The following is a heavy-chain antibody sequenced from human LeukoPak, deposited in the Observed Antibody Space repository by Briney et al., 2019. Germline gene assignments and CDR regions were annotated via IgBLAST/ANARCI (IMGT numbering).Heavy chain of an antibody. CDR3: ARAEENMVRGVIITSHWFDP. CDR1: GFTSSSYA. V-gene: IGHV3-30*04. Sequence: GGSLRLSCAASGFTSSSYAMHWVRQAPGKGLEWVAAISYDGSNKYYADSVKGRFTISRDNSKNTLYLQMNSLRAEDTAVYYCARAEENMVRGVIITSHWFDPWGQGTLVTVSS. J-gene: IGHJ5*02. D-gene: IGHD3-10*01. CDR2: ISYDGSNK.